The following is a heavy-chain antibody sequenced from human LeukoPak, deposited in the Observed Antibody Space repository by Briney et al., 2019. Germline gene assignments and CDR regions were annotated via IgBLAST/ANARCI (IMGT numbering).Heavy chain of an antibody. Sequence: SETLSLTCTVSGGSISSSYYYWGWIRQPPGKGLEWIGSIYSSGSTYYNPSLKSRVTISVDTSKNQFSLKLTSVTAADTAVYYCARRGYYDGRVDFWGQGTLVTVSS. CDR2: IYSSGST. V-gene: IGHV4-39*01. D-gene: IGHD3-22*01. CDR1: GGSISSSYYY. CDR3: ARRGYYDGRVDF. J-gene: IGHJ4*02.